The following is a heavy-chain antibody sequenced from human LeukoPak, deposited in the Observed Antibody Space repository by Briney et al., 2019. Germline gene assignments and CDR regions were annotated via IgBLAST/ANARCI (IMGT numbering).Heavy chain of an antibody. D-gene: IGHD3-10*01. CDR1: GFTFSSYA. CDR3: AKVWLGEDTYLDF. J-gene: IGHJ4*02. V-gene: IGHV3-30-3*01. CDR2: ISYDGSNK. Sequence: PGRSLRLSCAASGFTFSSYAMHWVRQAPGKGLEWVAVISYDGSNKYYADSVKGRFTISRDNSKNTLYLQINSLRAEDTAVYFCAKVWLGEDTYLDFWGQGTLVTVSS.